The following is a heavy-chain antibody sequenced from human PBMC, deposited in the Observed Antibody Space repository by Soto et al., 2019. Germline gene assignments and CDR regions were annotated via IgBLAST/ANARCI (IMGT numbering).Heavy chain of an antibody. D-gene: IGHD1-26*01. Sequence: QVQLVQSGAEVKKPGSSVKVSCKASGGTFSSYAISWVRQAPGQGLEWMGGIIPIFGTANYAHTFQGRVTITAEESTSTAYMELSSLRSEDTVVYYCARSANHLWGGPYYYYGMDVWGQGTTVTVSS. CDR1: GGTFSSYA. J-gene: IGHJ6*02. CDR2: IIPIFGTA. CDR3: ARSANHLWGGPYYYYGMDV. V-gene: IGHV1-69*12.